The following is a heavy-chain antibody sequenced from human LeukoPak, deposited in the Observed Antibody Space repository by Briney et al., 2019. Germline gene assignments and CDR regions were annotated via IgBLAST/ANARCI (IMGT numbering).Heavy chain of an antibody. J-gene: IGHJ4*02. CDR2: IYYSGST. V-gene: IGHV4-59*12. CDR3: ARGLSQYYYDSSGYYYGY. Sequence: PSETLSLTCTVSGGSISSYYWSWIRQPPGKGLEWIGYIYYSGSTNYNPSLKSRVTISVDTSKNQFSLKLSSVTAADTAVYYCARGLSQYYYDSSGYYYGYWGQGTLVTVSS. CDR1: GGSISSYY. D-gene: IGHD3-22*01.